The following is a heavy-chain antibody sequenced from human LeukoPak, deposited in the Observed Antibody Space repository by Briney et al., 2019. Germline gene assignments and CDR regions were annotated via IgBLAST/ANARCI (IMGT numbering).Heavy chain of an antibody. V-gene: IGHV1-2*02. J-gene: IGHJ4*02. CDR1: GYTFTGYY. CDR2: INPYTGAT. Sequence: ASVKVSCKASGYTFTGYYMHWVRQAPGQGLEWMAWINPYTGATSSAQKFQGRVSLTRDMSINTAYMELNSLRSDDTAVYYCARRSKILLALDFWGQGTLVTVSS. D-gene: IGHD3-10*01. CDR3: ARRSKILLALDF.